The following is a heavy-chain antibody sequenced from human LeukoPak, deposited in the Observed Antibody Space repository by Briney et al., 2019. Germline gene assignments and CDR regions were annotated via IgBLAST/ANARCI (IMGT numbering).Heavy chain of an antibody. D-gene: IGHD3-10*01. CDR3: ARDIGYGSLGYYYMDV. J-gene: IGHJ6*03. CDR2: IYYSGST. Sequence: PSETLSLTCTGSGGSISSYYWSWIRQPPGKGLEWIGYIYYSGSTNYNPSLKSRVTISVDTSKNQFSLKLSSVTAADTAVYYCARDIGYGSLGYYYMDVWGKGTTVTVSS. CDR1: GGSISSYY. V-gene: IGHV4-59*01.